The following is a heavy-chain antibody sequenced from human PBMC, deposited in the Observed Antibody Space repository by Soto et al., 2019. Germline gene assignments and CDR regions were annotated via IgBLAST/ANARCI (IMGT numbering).Heavy chain of an antibody. V-gene: IGHV4-61*01. J-gene: IGHJ4*02. CDR3: ARGITGTPLRY. CDR2: IYYSGST. D-gene: IGHD1-20*01. CDR1: GGSVSSGSYY. Sequence: ETLSLTCTVSGGSVSSGSYYWSWIRQPPGKGLEWIGYIYYSGSTNYNPSLKSRVTISVDTSKNQFSLKLSSVTAADTAVYYCARGITGTPLRYWGQGTLVTVSS.